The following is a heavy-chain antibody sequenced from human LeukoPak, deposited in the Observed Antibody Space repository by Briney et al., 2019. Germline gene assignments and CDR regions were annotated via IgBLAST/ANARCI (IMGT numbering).Heavy chain of an antibody. Sequence: GGSLRLSCAASGFTFSRYAMSWVRQAPGKGLEWLSALSGSGDRTYYADSVKGRFTISRDNSKNTLYLQMNSLRAEDTAVYSCAKDRVGALLYFDSWGQGILVTVSS. J-gene: IGHJ4*02. CDR2: LSGSGDRT. CDR3: AKDRVGALLYFDS. D-gene: IGHD1-26*01. CDR1: GFTFSRYA. V-gene: IGHV3-23*01.